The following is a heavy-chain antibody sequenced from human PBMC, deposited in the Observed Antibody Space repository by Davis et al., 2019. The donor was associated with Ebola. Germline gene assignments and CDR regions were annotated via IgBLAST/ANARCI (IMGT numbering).Heavy chain of an antibody. J-gene: IGHJ6*04. CDR3: TTDRTPYYDILTGYYFRYGMDV. CDR1: GFTFSRFH. CDR2: ISPSGDRK. V-gene: IGHV3-23*01. Sequence: GESLKISCVASGFTFSRFHISWVRQAPGKGLEWVSAISPSGDRKYYAGSVKGRFTISRDNSKNTLYLQMNSLKTEDTAVYYCTTDRTPYYDILTGYYFRYGMDVWGKGTTVTVSS. D-gene: IGHD3-9*01.